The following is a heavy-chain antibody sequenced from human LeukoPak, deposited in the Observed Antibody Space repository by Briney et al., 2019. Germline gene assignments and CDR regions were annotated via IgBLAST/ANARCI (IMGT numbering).Heavy chain of an antibody. CDR2: INHSGST. CDR3: ARVIRRAASTKRIRNNSGFDY. D-gene: IGHD2-15*01. Sequence: SETLSLTCAVYGGSFSGYYWSWIRQPPGKGLEWIGEINHSGSTNYNPSLKSRVTISVDTSKNQFSLKLSSVPAADTAVYYCARVIRRAASTKRIRNNSGFDYWGQGTLVTVSS. V-gene: IGHV4-34*01. J-gene: IGHJ4*02. CDR1: GGSFSGYY.